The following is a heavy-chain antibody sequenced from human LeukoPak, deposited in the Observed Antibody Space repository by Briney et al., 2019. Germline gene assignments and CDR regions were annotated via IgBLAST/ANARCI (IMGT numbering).Heavy chain of an antibody. CDR3: ARGATISETGYFDF. CDR2: IDHRGDT. J-gene: IGHJ4*03. V-gene: IGHV4-34*01. Sequence: PSETLSLTCAVYGGSFSRYYWSWIRQSPGKGLEWIAEIDHRGDTNYNPSVKSRVTISVDTSKNQFSLKVRSLSAADTAVYYCARGATISETGYFDFWGQGTLVAVSS. D-gene: IGHD5-24*01. CDR1: GGSFSRYY.